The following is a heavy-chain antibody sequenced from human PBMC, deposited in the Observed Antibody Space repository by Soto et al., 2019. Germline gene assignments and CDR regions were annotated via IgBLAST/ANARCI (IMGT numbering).Heavy chain of an antibody. J-gene: IGHJ6*02. CDR3: ARVTKRGYSYGPSYYYGMDV. CDR2: INAGNGNT. V-gene: IGHV1-3*01. CDR1: GYTFTSYA. D-gene: IGHD5-18*01. Sequence: ASVKVSCKASGYTFTSYAMHWVRQAPGQRLELMGWINAGNGNTKYSQKFQGRVTITRDTSASTAYMELSSLRSEDTAVYYCARVTKRGYSYGPSYYYGMDVWGQGTTVTVSS.